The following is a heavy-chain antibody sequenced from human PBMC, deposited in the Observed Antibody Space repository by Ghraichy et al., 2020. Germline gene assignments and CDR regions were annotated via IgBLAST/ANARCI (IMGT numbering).Heavy chain of an antibody. V-gene: IGHV4-59*01. CDR1: GGSISSYY. D-gene: IGHD5-12*01. CDR3: ARDLPHMGVATPGPDAFDI. Sequence: SQTLSLTCTVSGGSISSYYWSWIRQPPGKGLEWIGYIYYSGSTNYNPSLKSRVTISVDTSKNQFSLKLSSVTAADTAVYYCARDLPHMGVATPGPDAFDIWGQGTMVTVSS. J-gene: IGHJ3*02. CDR2: IYYSGST.